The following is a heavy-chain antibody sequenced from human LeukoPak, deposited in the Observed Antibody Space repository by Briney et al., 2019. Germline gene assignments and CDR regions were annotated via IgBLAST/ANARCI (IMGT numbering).Heavy chain of an antibody. CDR3: AKGGVPVVSPAVN. J-gene: IGHJ4*02. CDR1: GFTFSSYG. Sequence: GGSLRLSCAASGFTFSSYGMHWVRQAPGKGLEWVASISSSSSDIYYRDSVKGRFTISRDNAKNSLYLQMNSLRAEDTAVYYCAKGGVPVVSPAVNWGQGTLVTVSS. D-gene: IGHD2-2*01. V-gene: IGHV3-21*01. CDR2: ISSSSSDI.